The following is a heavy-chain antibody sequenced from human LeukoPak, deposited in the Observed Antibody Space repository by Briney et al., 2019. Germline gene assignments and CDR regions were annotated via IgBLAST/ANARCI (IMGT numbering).Heavy chain of an antibody. D-gene: IGHD4-11*01. CDR3: ARDTSQSNTVTYFDY. CDR2: IDSSSAYI. V-gene: IGHV3-21*01. Sequence: GGSLRLSCAASGFTFSTYSMSWVRQAPGKGLEWVSFIDSSSAYIYYADSVKGRFTISRDNAKNSLYLQMNSLRAEDTAVYYCARDTSQSNTVTYFDYWSQGTLVTVSS. CDR1: GFTFSTYS. J-gene: IGHJ4*02.